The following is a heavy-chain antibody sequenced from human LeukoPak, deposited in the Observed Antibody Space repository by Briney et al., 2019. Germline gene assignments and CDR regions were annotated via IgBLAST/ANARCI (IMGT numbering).Heavy chain of an antibody. V-gene: IGHV1-69*13. J-gene: IGHJ4*02. D-gene: IGHD6-19*01. CDR1: VGTFSSYA. Sequence: SVNVSCKASVGTFSSYAISWVRQAPGQGLEWMGGIIPIFGTANYAQKFQGRVTITADESTSTAYMELSSLRSEDTAVYYCAKDRGSSGWNGLDYWGQGTLVTVSS. CDR3: AKDRGSSGWNGLDY. CDR2: IIPIFGTA.